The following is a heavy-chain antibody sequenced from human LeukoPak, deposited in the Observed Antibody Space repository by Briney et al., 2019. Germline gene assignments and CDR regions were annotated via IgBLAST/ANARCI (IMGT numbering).Heavy chain of an antibody. V-gene: IGHV4-38-2*02. J-gene: IGHJ4*02. CDR1: GYSISSGYY. D-gene: IGHD3-22*01. CDR2: IYHSGST. Sequence: SETLSLTCTVSGYSISSGYYWGWIRQPPGKGLEWIGSIYHSGSTYYNPSLKSRVTISVDTSKNQFSLKLSSVTAADTAVCYCASEIERLYYDSSGHARIDYWGQGTLVTVSS. CDR3: ASEIERLYYDSSGHARIDY.